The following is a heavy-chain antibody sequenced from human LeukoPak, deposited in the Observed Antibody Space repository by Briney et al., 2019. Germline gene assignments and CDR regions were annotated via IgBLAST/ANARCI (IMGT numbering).Heavy chain of an antibody. CDR2: INYDGSEK. Sequence: GGSLRLSCAASGFIFSSYWMSWVRQAPGKGLEWVANINYDGSEKYFVDSVKGRFTISRDNAKNSLYLQMNSLRVEDTAVYYCARGGGLTDCWGQGTLVTVSS. D-gene: IGHD3-16*01. CDR1: GFIFSSYW. V-gene: IGHV3-7*01. J-gene: IGHJ4*02. CDR3: ARGGGLTDC.